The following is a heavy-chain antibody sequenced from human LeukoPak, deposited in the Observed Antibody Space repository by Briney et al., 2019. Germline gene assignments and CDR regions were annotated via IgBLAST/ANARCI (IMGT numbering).Heavy chain of an antibody. Sequence: SETLSLTCAVYSGSFSGSYWSWIRQPAGKGLEWVGRIYNNGSTNYSPSLKSRVTISLDTSKNQFSLKLSSVTAADTAVYYCATNRAELWGRGTLVTVSS. D-gene: IGHD2-2*01. CDR1: SGSFSGSY. J-gene: IGHJ2*01. CDR3: ATNRAEL. CDR2: IYNNGST. V-gene: IGHV4-59*10.